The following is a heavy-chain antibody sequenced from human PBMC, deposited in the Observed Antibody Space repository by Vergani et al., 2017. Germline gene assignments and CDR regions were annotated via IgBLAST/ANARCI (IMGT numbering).Heavy chain of an antibody. J-gene: IGHJ5*02. V-gene: IGHV3-23*04. CDR2: ISGSGGST. CDR3: ARDLLGYSYGAAVPQT. CDR1: GFTFSSYA. Sequence: EVQLVESGGGLVQPGGSLRLSCAASGFTFSSYAMSWVRQAPGKGLEWVSAISGSGGSTYYADSVKGRCTISRDNSKNTLYLQMNSLRAEDTAVYYCARDLLGYSYGAAVPQTWGQGTLVTVSS. D-gene: IGHD5-18*01.